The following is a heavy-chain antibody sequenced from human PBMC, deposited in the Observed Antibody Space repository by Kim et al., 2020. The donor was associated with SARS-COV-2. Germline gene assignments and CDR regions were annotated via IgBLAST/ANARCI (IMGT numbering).Heavy chain of an antibody. CDR1: GGSISSYY. J-gene: IGHJ4*01. CDR2: IYYSGST. V-gene: IGHV4-59*13. CDR3: SRGNYGGNDLVYYVNY. Sequence: SETLSLTCTVSGGSISSYYWSWIRQPPGKGLEWIGYIYYSGSTTYNPSPKSRVTISVDTSKNQSSLKLSSGPAADTAVFYCSRGNYGGNDLVYYVNYWG. D-gene: IGHD4-17*01.